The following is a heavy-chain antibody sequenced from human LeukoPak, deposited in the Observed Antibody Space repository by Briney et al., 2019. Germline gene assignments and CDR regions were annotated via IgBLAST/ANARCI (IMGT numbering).Heavy chain of an antibody. D-gene: IGHD1-26*01. CDR2: INPNSGGT. CDR1: GYTFTGYY. V-gene: IGHV1-2*06. CDR3: AKIVGATNEVFDY. J-gene: IGHJ4*02. Sequence: GASVKVSCKASGYTFTGYYMHGVRQAPGQGLDWMGRINPNSGGTNYAQKFQGRVTMTRDTSISTAYMELSRLRSDDTAVYYCAKIVGATNEVFDYWGQGTLVTVSS.